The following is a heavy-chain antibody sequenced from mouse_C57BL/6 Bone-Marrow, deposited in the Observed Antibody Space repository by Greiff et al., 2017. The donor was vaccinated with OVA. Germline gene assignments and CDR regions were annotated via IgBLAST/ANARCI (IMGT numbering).Heavy chain of an antibody. V-gene: IGHV1-64*01. D-gene: IGHD2-3*01. CDR1: GYTFTSYW. Sequence: VQLQQPGAELVKPGASVKLSCKASGYTFTSYWMHWVKQRPGQGLEWIGMIPPNSGSTNYNEKFKSKATLTVDKSTSTAYMQLSSLTAEDSAVYYCASYDPFDYWGQGTTLTVSS. CDR3: ASYDPFDY. CDR2: IPPNSGST. J-gene: IGHJ2*01.